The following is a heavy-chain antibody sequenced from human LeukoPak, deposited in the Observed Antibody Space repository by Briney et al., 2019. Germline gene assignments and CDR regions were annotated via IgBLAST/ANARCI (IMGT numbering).Heavy chain of an antibody. V-gene: IGHV3-21*01. Sequence: PGGSLRLSCTASGFSFSDYSMNWVRQAPGKGLEWVSSVSRRSRHVYYAGSVKGRFTIPRDNAWNSLYLQMNSLRAEDMAVYFCVRDLLGSGSTTAYLHHWGQGTLVTVSS. CDR1: GFSFSDYS. CDR2: VSRRSRHV. CDR3: VRDLLGSGSTTAYLHH. D-gene: IGHD1-1*01. J-gene: IGHJ1*01.